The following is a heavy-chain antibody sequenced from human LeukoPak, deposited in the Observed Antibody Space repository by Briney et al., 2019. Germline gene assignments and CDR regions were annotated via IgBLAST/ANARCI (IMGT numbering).Heavy chain of an antibody. CDR2: ISTYNGNT. V-gene: IGHV1-18*01. Sequence: ASVKVSCKASGYTFTSYGINWVRQAPGQGLEWMGWISTYNGNTNYAQKLQGRVTMTTDTSTSTAYMELRSLRSDDTAVYYCARALGSVVVMGMDAFDIWGQGTMVTVSS. CDR1: GYTFTSYG. CDR3: ARALGSVVVMGMDAFDI. J-gene: IGHJ3*02. D-gene: IGHD3-22*01.